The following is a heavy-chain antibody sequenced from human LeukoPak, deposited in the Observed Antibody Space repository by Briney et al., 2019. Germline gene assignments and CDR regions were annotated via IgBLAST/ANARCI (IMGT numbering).Heavy chain of an antibody. V-gene: IGHV4-31*03. CDR3: ARESRAFYYGSGSSFFDY. Sequence: PSETLSLTCTVSGGSISGVGYYCNWIRQHPGKGLEWIGYIYYSGNTYYNPSLKSRVTISSDTSKNQSSLKLSSVTAADTAVYYCARESRAFYYGSGSSFFDYWGQGILVTVSS. CDR2: IYYSGNT. CDR1: GGSISGVGYY. D-gene: IGHD3-10*01. J-gene: IGHJ4*02.